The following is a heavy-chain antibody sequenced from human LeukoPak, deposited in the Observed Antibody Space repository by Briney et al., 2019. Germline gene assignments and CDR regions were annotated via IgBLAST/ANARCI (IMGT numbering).Heavy chain of an antibody. CDR3: ARVKSQWFGEFYPNWFDP. J-gene: IGHJ5*02. V-gene: IGHV4-4*07. CDR2: IYSTGST. D-gene: IGHD3-10*01. Sequence: PSETLSLTCTVSGGSISFYYWSWIRQPAGKGLEWIGRIYSTGSTNYNPSLKSRVTISVDTSKNQFSLKLSSVTAADTAVYYCARVKSQWFGEFYPNWFDPWGQGTLVTVSS. CDR1: GGSISFYY.